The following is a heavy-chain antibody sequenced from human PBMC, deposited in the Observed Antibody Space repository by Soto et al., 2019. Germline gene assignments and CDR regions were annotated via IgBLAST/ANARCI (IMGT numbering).Heavy chain of an antibody. D-gene: IGHD3-3*01. CDR1: GFSFSEYY. J-gene: IGHJ5*02. CDR2: ISSSGSTI. CDR3: ARDHSYDFWSGYNWFDP. V-gene: IGHV3-11*01. Sequence: MXLSGAGSGFSFSEYYMSWIRQAPGKGLEWVSYISSSGSTIYYADSVKGRFTISRDNAKNSLYLQMKSLRAEDMAVYYCARDHSYDFWSGYNWFDPWGQGTQVTVYS.